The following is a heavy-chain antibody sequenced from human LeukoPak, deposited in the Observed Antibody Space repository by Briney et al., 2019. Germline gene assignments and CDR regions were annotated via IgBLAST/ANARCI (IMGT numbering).Heavy chain of an antibody. D-gene: IGHD6-19*01. J-gene: IGHJ4*02. V-gene: IGHV3-23*01. CDR3: ARGSSGWNDNY. Sequence: GGSLRLSCAASGFTFSNYAMSWVRQAPGKGLEWVSSISGSGGSTYSADSVKGRFTISRDNSKKTLYLQMNSLRAEDMAVYYCARGSSGWNDNYWGQGTLVTVSS. CDR1: GFTFSNYA. CDR2: ISGSGGST.